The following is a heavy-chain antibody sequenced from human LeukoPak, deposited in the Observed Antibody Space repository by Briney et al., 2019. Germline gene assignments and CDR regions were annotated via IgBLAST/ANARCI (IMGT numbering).Heavy chain of an antibody. Sequence: GGSLRLSLAAPGSTFSTYGMNWVRQPPGRGLEWVAFIRYDGSNKYYADSVRGRFTISRDNSKNTLYLQMNSLRADDTAVYYCAKEGLSYYYYMDVCGKGTTATV. V-gene: IGHV3-30*02. CDR2: IRYDGSNK. J-gene: IGHJ6*03. CDR3: AKEGLSYYYYMDV. CDR1: GSTFSTYG.